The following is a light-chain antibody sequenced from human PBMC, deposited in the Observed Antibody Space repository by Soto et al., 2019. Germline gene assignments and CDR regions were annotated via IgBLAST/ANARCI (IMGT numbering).Light chain of an antibody. CDR2: EVS. CDR3: SSYAGSNNLV. V-gene: IGLV2-8*01. J-gene: IGLJ2*01. Sequence: QSGLTQPPSASGSPGQSVTISCTGTSSDVGGYNYVSWYQQHPGKAPKLMIYEVSKRPSGVPDRFSGSKSGNTASLTVSGLQAEYEADYYCSSYAGSNNLVFGGGTKLTVL. CDR1: SSDVGGYNY.